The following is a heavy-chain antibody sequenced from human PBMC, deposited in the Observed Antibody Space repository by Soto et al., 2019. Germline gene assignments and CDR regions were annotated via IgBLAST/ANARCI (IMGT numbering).Heavy chain of an antibody. D-gene: IGHD3-16*01. J-gene: IGHJ5*02. V-gene: IGHV4-59*01. CDR3: ARSWGYDYVWGSYTKHPLGP. Sequence: SETLSLTCTVSGGSISSYYWSWIRRPPGKGLEWIGYIYYSGSTNYNPSLKSRVTISVDTSKNQFSLKLSSVTAADTAVYYCARSWGYDYVWGSYTKHPLGPWGQGTLGTVSS. CDR1: GGSISSYY. CDR2: IYYSGST.